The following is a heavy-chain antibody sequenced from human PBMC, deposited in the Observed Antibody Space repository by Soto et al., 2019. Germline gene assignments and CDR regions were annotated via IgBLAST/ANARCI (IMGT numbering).Heavy chain of an antibody. CDR1: GFTFSNAL. CDR2: IKSKSDGATT. CDR3: TTGLTIFGVVIDP. D-gene: IGHD3-3*01. Sequence: EVQLVESGGGLVKPGGSLRLSCAASGFTFSNALMTWVRQAPGKGLEWVGRIKSKSDGATTDYAAPVRGRFIISRDDSKNTLYLQMNILKTEDTAVYYSTTGLTIFGVVIDPWGLGTLVTVSS. V-gene: IGHV3-15*01. J-gene: IGHJ5*02.